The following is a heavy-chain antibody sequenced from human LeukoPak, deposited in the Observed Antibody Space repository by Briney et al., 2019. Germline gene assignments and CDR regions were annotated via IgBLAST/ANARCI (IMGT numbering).Heavy chain of an antibody. V-gene: IGHV4-59*01. D-gene: IGHD2-2*01. J-gene: IGHJ6*02. CDR1: GGSISSYY. CDR3: ARALLVVPAARYYYYYGMDV. Sequence: PSETLSLTCTVSGGSISSYYWSWIRQPPGKGLEWIGYIYYSGSTNYNPSLKSRVTISVDTSKNQFSLKLSSVTAADTAVYYCARALLVVPAARYYYYYGMDVWGQGTTVTVSS. CDR2: IYYSGST.